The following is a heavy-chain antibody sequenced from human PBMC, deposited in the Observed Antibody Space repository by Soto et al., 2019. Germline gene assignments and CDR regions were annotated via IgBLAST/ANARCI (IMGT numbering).Heavy chain of an antibody. D-gene: IGHD3-3*01. CDR3: ARVPDYDFWSGYYTGPAYYGMDV. CDR2: ISSSGSTI. V-gene: IGHV3-48*03. Sequence: GGSLRLSCAAPGFTFSSYEMNWVRQAPGKGLEWVSYISSSGSTIYYADSVKGRFTISRDNAKNSLYLQMNSLRAEDTAVYYCARVPDYDFWSGYYTGPAYYGMDVWGQGTTVTVSS. J-gene: IGHJ6*02. CDR1: GFTFSSYE.